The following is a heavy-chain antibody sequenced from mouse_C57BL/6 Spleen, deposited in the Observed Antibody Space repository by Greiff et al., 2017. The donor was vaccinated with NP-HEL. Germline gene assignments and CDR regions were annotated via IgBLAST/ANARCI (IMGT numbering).Heavy chain of an antibody. CDR1: GYAFSSSW. J-gene: IGHJ2*01. CDR3: AREGSSYKRDFDY. CDR2: IDPGDGDT. Sequence: VQLQESGPELVKPGASVKISCKASGYAFSSSWMNWVKQRPGQGLEWIGRIDPGDGDTNYNGKFKGKATLTADKSSSTAYMQLSSLTSEDSAVYFCAREGSSYKRDFDYWGQGTTLTVSS. V-gene: IGHV1-82*01. D-gene: IGHD1-1*01.